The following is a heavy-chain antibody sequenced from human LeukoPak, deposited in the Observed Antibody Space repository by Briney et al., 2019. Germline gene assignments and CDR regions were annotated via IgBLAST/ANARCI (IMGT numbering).Heavy chain of an antibody. V-gene: IGHV3-53*01. Sequence: GGSLRLSCAASGFTVSSNYMSWVRQAPGKGLEWVSVIYSGGSTYYADSVKGRFTISRDNSKNTLYLQMNSLRAEDTAVYYCARARRIQLWPYYYGVDVWGQGTTVTVSS. D-gene: IGHD5-18*01. CDR2: IYSGGST. CDR3: ARARRIQLWPYYYGVDV. J-gene: IGHJ6*02. CDR1: GFTVSSNY.